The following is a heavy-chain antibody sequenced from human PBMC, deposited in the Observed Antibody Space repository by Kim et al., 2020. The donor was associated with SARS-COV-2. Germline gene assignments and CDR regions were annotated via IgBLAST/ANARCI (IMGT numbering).Heavy chain of an antibody. CDR1: GGTFSSYA. CDR2: IIPVFGTA. V-gene: IGHV1-69*13. Sequence: SVKVSCKTSGGTFSSYAISWVRQAPGQGLEWMGGIIPVFGTATYPQKFQGRVTITADESTSTAYMELSGLRSEDTAMYYCARGDTVVEKMLHFDLWGRGTLVTVSS. J-gene: IGHJ2*01. D-gene: IGHD2-2*01. CDR3: ARGDTVVEKMLHFDL.